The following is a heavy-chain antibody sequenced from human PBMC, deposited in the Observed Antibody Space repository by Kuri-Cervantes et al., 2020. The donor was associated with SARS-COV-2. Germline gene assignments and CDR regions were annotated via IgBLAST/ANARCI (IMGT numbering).Heavy chain of an antibody. CDR1: GFTFSSYW. D-gene: IGHD1-1*01. CDR3: ATLDSMDV. J-gene: IGHJ6*02. Sequence: GESLKISCAASGFTFSSYWMHWVRQAPGKGLVWVSRINSDGSSTSYADSVKGRFTISRDNVKNTLYLQMNSLRAEDTAVYYCATLDSMDVWGQGTTVTVSS. V-gene: IGHV3-74*01. CDR2: INSDGSST.